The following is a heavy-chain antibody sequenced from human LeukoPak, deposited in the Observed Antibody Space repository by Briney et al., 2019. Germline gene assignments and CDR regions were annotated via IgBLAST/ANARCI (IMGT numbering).Heavy chain of an antibody. Sequence: PGGSLRLSCAASGFTFSSYAMHWVRQAPGKGLEWVAVISFDGSNKYYADSVKGRFTISRDNSKNTLYLQMNSLRAEDTAVYYCAKDRDYYDSSGYSHFDYWGQGTLVTVSS. D-gene: IGHD3-22*01. V-gene: IGHV3-30-3*01. J-gene: IGHJ4*02. CDR2: ISFDGSNK. CDR1: GFTFSSYA. CDR3: AKDRDYYDSSGYSHFDY.